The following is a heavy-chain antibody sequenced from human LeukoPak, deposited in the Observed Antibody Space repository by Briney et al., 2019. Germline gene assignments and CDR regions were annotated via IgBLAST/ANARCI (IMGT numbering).Heavy chain of an antibody. D-gene: IGHD2-21*02. J-gene: IGHJ4*02. Sequence: GGSLRLSCAASGFTFSRFPMHWVRQAPGKGLVWVARIKSDVRNTDYAASVKGRFTISRDDANNILYLQMNNLRVEDTAVYYCTAIRPDYWGQGTVVTVSS. CDR3: TAIRPDY. CDR1: GFTFSRFP. CDR2: IKSDVRNT. V-gene: IGHV3-74*01.